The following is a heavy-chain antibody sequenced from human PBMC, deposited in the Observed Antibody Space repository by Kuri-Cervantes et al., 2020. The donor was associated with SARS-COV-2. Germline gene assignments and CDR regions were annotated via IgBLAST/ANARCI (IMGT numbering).Heavy chain of an antibody. CDR1: GFTFTAYA. V-gene: IGHV3-23*01. J-gene: IGHJ4*02. CDR2: LGRDGHT. CDR3: ALNYYFNY. D-gene: IGHD1-1*01. Sequence: GESLKISCAASGFTFTAYAMSWVRQAPGRGLEWVWSLGRDGHTFYADSVRGRLTISRDDSKNTLFLQMSSLRIEDTAIYYCALNYYFNYWGQGTLVTVSS.